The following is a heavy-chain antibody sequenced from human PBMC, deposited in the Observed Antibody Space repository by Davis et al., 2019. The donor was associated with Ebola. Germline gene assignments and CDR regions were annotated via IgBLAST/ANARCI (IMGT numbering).Heavy chain of an antibody. CDR2: IIPIFGTA. J-gene: IGHJ5*02. V-gene: IGHV1-69*13. Sequence: SVKVSCKASGGTFSSYAISWVRQAPGQGLEWMGGIIPIFGTANYAQKFQGRVTITADESTSTAYMELSSLRSEDTAVYYCARGPRDYYDSSGYWFDPWGQGTLVTVSS. CDR1: GGTFSSYA. CDR3: ARGPRDYYDSSGYWFDP. D-gene: IGHD3-22*01.